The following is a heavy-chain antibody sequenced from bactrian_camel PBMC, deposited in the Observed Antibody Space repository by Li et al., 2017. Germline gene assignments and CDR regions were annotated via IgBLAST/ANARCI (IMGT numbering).Heavy chain of an antibody. CDR1: SWIFRSNC. V-gene: IGHV3S53*01. CDR2: FDTNGVA. J-gene: IGHJ6*01. Sequence: VQLVESGGGSVQAGGSLRLSCSAPSWIFRSNCMGWFRQFPGKEREGVATFDTNGVALYGDSVKGRFTITISQDNAKDTLYLQMNSLKPEDTAMYYCAADPSPNGGSWSVCRFGYWGQGTQVTVS. CDR3: AADPSPNGGSWSVCRFGY. D-gene: IGHD6*01.